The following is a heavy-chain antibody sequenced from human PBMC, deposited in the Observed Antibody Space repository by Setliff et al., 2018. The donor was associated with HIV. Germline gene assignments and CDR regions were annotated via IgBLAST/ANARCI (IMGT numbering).Heavy chain of an antibody. CDR1: GGSISSGVFY. CDR3: ARSSAERSAVRGLAIAFDI. Sequence: SETLSLTCTVSGGSISSGVFYWSWIRQHPGRGLEWIGYIYYSGSIYYNPSLKSRVAVSVDTSKNQFSLSLSSVTAADTAVYYCARSSAERSAVRGLAIAFDIWGPGTKVTVSS. D-gene: IGHD3-10*01. J-gene: IGHJ3*02. CDR2: IYYSGSI. V-gene: IGHV4-31*02.